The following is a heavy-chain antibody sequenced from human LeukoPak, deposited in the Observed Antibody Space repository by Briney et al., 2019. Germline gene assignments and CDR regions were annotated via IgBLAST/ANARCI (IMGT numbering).Heavy chain of an antibody. CDR1: GFTFSSYE. J-gene: IGHJ5*02. CDR2: ISSSGSTI. V-gene: IGHV3-48*03. D-gene: IGHD6-19*01. CDR3: ARGGSVAATNWFDP. Sequence: GGSLRLSCAASGFTFSSYEMNWVRQTPGKRLEWVSYISSSGSTIYYADSVKGRFTISRDNAKNSLYLQMNSLRAEDTAVYYCARGGSVAATNWFDPWGQGTLVTVSS.